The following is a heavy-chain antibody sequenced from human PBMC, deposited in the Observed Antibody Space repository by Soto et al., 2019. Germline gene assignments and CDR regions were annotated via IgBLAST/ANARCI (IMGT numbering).Heavy chain of an antibody. CDR1: GYTFTGYY. CDR3: ARDSVPVGRSWYYFDY. CDR2: INPNSGGT. D-gene: IGHD6-13*01. J-gene: IGHJ4*02. Sequence: ASVQVSCKASGYTFTGYYMHWVRQAPGQGLEWMGWINPNSGGTNYAQKFQGWVTMTRDTSISTAYMELSRLRSDDTAVYYCARDSVPVGRSWYYFDYWGQGIMVTVSS. V-gene: IGHV1-2*04.